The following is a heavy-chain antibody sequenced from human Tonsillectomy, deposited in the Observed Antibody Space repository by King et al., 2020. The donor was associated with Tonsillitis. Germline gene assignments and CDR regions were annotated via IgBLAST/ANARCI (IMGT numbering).Heavy chain of an antibody. Sequence: VQLVQSGAEVKKPGASVKDFCKASGYTFPNYAMHWVRQAPGQRLDVLGWINAGNGNTKFSQKFQGRVTITRDTSASTAYMELSSLRSEDTAVYYCARDWGSSTPWRYMDVWGKGTTVTVSS. CDR3: ARDWGSSTPWRYMDV. J-gene: IGHJ6*03. CDR1: GYTFPNYA. D-gene: IGHD6-13*01. CDR2: INAGNGNT. V-gene: IGHV1-3*01.